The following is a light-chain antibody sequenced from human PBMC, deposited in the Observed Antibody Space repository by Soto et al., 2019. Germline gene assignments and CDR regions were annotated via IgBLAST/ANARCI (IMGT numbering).Light chain of an antibody. Sequence: EVVLTQSPVTLSSSPGERATLSCRASQSFLVLLACDQQKPGQAPRLLIDDAYNRATGIPPRFSGSGSGTDFTLTIRSLEPEDAAVYYCQQRHVWPIPFGQGTRLESK. CDR2: DAY. CDR3: QQRHVWPIP. CDR1: QSFLVL. J-gene: IGKJ5*01. V-gene: IGKV3-11*01.